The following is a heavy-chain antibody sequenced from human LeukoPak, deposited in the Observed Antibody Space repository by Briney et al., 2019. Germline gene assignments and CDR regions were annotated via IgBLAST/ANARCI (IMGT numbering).Heavy chain of an antibody. J-gene: IGHJ3*01. CDR3: ARDGSSFDGSGSFDAFDV. Sequence: SDTLSLTCTVSGGSINTYFWSWIRQAPGKGLEWIGFISTSGGTKHNPSLKSRVTISVDTSKNQFSLKLTSLTAADTALYFCARDGSSFDGSGSFDAFDVWGRGTMVIVSS. CDR2: ISTSGGT. V-gene: IGHV4-59*01. D-gene: IGHD3-22*01. CDR1: GGSINTYF.